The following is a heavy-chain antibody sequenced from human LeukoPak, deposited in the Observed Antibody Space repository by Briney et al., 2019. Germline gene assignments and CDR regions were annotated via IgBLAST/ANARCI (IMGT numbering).Heavy chain of an antibody. CDR1: GFPFSSHW. CDR3: ASGGGWVFFN. CDR2: INQDGSEE. Sequence: GGSLRLSCAASGFPFSSHWVSWFRQSPGKGLEWVAHINQDGSEEYYVDSVKGRFTISRDNARNSQFLQMNSLRTEDTAVYYCASGGGWVFFNWGQGTLVTVSS. J-gene: IGHJ4*02. D-gene: IGHD6-19*01. V-gene: IGHV3-7*01.